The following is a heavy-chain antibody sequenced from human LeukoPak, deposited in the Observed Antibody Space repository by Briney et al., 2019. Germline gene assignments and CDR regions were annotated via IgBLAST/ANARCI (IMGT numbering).Heavy chain of an antibody. CDR1: GFPFSSHW. CDR3: ASGGGWVFFN. CDR2: INQDGSEE. Sequence: GGSLRLSCAASGFPFSSHWVSWFRQSPGKGLEWVAHINQDGSEEYYVDSVKGRFTISRDNARNSQFLQMNSLRTEDTAVYYCASGGGWVFFNWGQGTLVTVSS. J-gene: IGHJ4*02. D-gene: IGHD6-19*01. V-gene: IGHV3-7*01.